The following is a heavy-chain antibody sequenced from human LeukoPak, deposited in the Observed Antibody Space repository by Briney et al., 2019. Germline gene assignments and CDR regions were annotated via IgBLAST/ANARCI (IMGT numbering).Heavy chain of an antibody. J-gene: IGHJ5*02. CDR2: INHSGST. V-gene: IGHV4-34*01. Sequence: SETLSLTCAVYGGSFSGYYWSWIRQPPGKGLEWIGEINHSGSTNYNPSLKSRVTISVDTSKNQFSLKLSSVTAADTAVYYCAREGGGNLKGVRAVAAPGPWGQGTLVTVSS. D-gene: IGHD6-19*01. CDR1: GGSFSGYY. CDR3: AREGGGNLKGVRAVAAPGP.